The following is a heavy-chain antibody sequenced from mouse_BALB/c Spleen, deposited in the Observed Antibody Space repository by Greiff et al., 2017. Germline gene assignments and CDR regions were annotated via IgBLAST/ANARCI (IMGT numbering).Heavy chain of an antibody. J-gene: IGHJ1*01. CDR3: ARDYDGNWYFDV. CDR1: GFNIKDYY. Sequence: VQLKESGAELVRPGALVKLSCKASGFNIKDYYMHWVKQRPEQGLEWIGWIDPENGNTIYDPKFQGKASITADTSSNTAYLQLSSLTSEDTAVYYCARDYDGNWYFDVWGAGTTVTVSS. D-gene: IGHD2-1*01. CDR2: IDPENGNT. V-gene: IGHV14-1*02.